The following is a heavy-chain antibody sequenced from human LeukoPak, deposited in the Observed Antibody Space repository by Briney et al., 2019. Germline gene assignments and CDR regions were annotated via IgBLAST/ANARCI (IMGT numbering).Heavy chain of an antibody. CDR3: ARGTGGIVVVTDAFDI. J-gene: IGHJ3*02. CDR1: GCTFTSYD. D-gene: IGHD3-22*01. V-gene: IGHV1-8*01. CDR2: MNPNSGNT. Sequence: ASVKVSCKASGCTFTSYDINGVRQATGQGLEWMGWMNPNSGNTGYAQKFQGRVTMARNTSISTAYMELSSLRSEDTAVYYCARGTGGIVVVTDAFDIWGQGTMVTVSS.